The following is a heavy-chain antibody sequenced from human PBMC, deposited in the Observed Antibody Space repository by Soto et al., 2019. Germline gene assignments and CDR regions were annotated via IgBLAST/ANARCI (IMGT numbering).Heavy chain of an antibody. CDR3: ARARIAARLVWFDP. D-gene: IGHD6-6*01. CDR2: ISSSGSTI. J-gene: IGHJ5*02. V-gene: IGHV3-48*03. CDR1: GFTFSSYE. Sequence: PGGSLRLSCAASGFTFSSYEMNWVRQAPGKGLEWVSYISSSGSTIYYADSVKGRFTISRDNAKNSLYLQMNSLRAEDTAVYYCARARIAARLVWFDPWGQGTLVTVSS.